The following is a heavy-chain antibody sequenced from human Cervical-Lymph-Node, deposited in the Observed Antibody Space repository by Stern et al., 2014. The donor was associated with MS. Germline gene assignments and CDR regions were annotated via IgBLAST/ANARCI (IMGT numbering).Heavy chain of an antibody. CDR3: ARHQPAATFAMDV. J-gene: IGHJ6*02. V-gene: IGHV5-51*01. CDR1: GYNFGDYW. CDR2: IFPADSDS. D-gene: IGHD2-2*01. Sequence: VQLVQSGAEVKKPGESLKISCKGSGYNFGDYWIGWVRQKPGKGLEWMGPIFPADSDSRYSPAFEGQVTISADESISTAFLQSSSLKASDTGIYYCARHQPAATFAMDVWGQGTTVIVSS.